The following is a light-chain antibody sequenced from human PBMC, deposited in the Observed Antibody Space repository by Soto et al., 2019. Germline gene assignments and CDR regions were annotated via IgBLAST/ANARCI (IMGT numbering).Light chain of an antibody. CDR2: VNSDGSH. CDR1: TGHRAFA. V-gene: IGLV4-69*01. Sequence: QSVLTQSPSASASLGASVKLTCTLSTGHRAFAIAWHQQQPEKGPRFLMKVNSDGSHSRGDGIPDHFSGSSSGAERYLTISSLQSEDEADYYCQTWGTGIRVFGGGTKLTVL. J-gene: IGLJ3*02. CDR3: QTWGTGIRV.